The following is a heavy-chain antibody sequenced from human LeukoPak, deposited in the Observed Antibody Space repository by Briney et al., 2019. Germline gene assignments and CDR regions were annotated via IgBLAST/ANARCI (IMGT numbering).Heavy chain of an antibody. Sequence: PSETLSLTCTVSGGSISSSSYYWGWIRQPPGKGLEWIGGIYYSGSTYYNPSLKSRVTISVDTSKNQFSLRLNSVTATDTAVYYCATRRSGSHPYYWGQGTLVTVSS. D-gene: IGHD1-26*01. CDR1: GGSISSSSYY. J-gene: IGHJ4*02. CDR2: IYYSGST. CDR3: ATRRSGSHPYY. V-gene: IGHV4-39*01.